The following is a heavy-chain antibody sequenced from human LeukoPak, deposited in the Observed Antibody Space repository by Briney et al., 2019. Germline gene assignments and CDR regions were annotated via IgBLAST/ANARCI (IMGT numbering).Heavy chain of an antibody. Sequence: ASVKVSRKASGYTFTSYDINWVRQATGQGPEWMGWMNPNSGNTGYAQKFQGRVTMTRNTSISTAYMELSSLRSEDTAVYYCARRQWLGWFDPWGQGTLVTVSS. CDR2: MNPNSGNT. CDR3: ARRQWLGWFDP. CDR1: GYTFTSYD. J-gene: IGHJ5*02. V-gene: IGHV1-8*01. D-gene: IGHD6-19*01.